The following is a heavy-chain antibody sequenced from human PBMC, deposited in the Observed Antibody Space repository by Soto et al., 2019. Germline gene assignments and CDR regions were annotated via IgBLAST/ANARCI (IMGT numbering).Heavy chain of an antibody. D-gene: IGHD3-22*01. V-gene: IGHV1-2*02. CDR3: ARVVVVSVLRNAFDI. CDR2: INPNSGGT. CDR1: GYTFTGYY. Sequence: QVQLVQSGAEVKKPGASVKVSCKASGYTFTGYYMHWVRQAPGQGLEWMGWINPNSGGTNYAQKFQGRVTMTRDTSISTAYMELSRLRSDDTAVYYCARVVVVSVLRNAFDIWGQGTMVTVSS. J-gene: IGHJ3*02.